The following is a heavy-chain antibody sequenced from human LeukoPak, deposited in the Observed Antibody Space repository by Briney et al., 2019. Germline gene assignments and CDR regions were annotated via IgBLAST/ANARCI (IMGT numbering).Heavy chain of an antibody. V-gene: IGHV3-23*01. CDR2: IRGSGGST. Sequence: GGSMSLSCAVSGFTLSSYAMSWVSPAPGGGMEWDSAIRGSGGSTLYASSVKGRFSISRDNSKNTVALQMNSLIAEDTALYYCVKEVRGKSYGDFWGQGTLVTVSS. J-gene: IGHJ4*02. D-gene: IGHD3-16*01. CDR1: GFTLSSYA. CDR3: VKEVRGKSYGDF.